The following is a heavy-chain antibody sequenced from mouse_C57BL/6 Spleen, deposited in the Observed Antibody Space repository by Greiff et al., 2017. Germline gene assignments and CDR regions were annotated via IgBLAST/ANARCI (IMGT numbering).Heavy chain of an antibody. V-gene: IGHV1-7*01. CDR3: ARLGYYGSQAWFAY. Sequence: VQLQQSGAELAKPGASVKLSCKASGYTFTSYWMHWVKQRPGQGLEWIGYINPSSGYTKYNQKFKGKATFTADTSSNTAYMQLSSLTTEDSAIYYGARLGYYGSQAWFAYWGQGTLVTVSA. D-gene: IGHD1-1*01. J-gene: IGHJ3*01. CDR1: GYTFTSYW. CDR2: INPSSGYT.